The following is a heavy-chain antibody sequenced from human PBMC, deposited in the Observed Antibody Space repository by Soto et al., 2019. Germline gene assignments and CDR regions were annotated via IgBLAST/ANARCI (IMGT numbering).Heavy chain of an antibody. CDR3: AREGGIVGATAADY. CDR1: GDSISSGGYY. CDR2: IYYSGST. Sequence: QVQLQESGAGLVKPSQTLSLTCTVSGDSISSGGYYWSWIRQHPGKGLEWIGYIYYSGSTYYNPSLKSRVTISVDTSKNQFSLKLSSVTAADTAVYYCAREGGIVGATAADYWGQGTLVTVSS. J-gene: IGHJ4*02. D-gene: IGHD1-26*01. V-gene: IGHV4-31*03.